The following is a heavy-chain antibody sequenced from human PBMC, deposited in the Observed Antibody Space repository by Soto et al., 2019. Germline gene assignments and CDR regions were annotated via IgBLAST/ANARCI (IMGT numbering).Heavy chain of an antibody. CDR2: MNPNSGNT. J-gene: IGHJ5*02. CDR1: GYTFTSYD. CDR3: ARWLEQTKLELHWFDP. Sequence: GASVKVSCKASGYTFTSYDINWVRQATGQGLEWMGWMNPNSGNTGYAQKFQGRVTMTRNTSISTAYMELSSLRSEDTAVYYCARWLEQTKLELHWFDPWGQGTLVTVSS. D-gene: IGHD1-7*01. V-gene: IGHV1-8*01.